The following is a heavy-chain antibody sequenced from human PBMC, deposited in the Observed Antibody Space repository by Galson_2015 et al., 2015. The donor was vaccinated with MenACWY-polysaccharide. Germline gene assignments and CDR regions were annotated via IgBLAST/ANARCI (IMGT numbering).Heavy chain of an antibody. V-gene: IGHV3-43*02. D-gene: IGHD2-15*01. CDR2: ISGDGGST. Sequence: SLRLSCAASGITFDDYAMHWVRQAPGKGLEWVSLISGDGGSTYYADSVKGRFTISRDNSKNSLYLQMNSLRTEDTALYYCAKDIRFGSGGSPGDYWGQGTLVTVSS. J-gene: IGHJ4*02. CDR1: GITFDDYA. CDR3: AKDIRFGSGGSPGDY.